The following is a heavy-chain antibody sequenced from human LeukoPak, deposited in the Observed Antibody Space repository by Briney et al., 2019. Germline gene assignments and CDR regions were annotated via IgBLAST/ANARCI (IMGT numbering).Heavy chain of an antibody. Sequence: ASVKVSCKASGGTFSSYAISWVRQAPGQGLEWMGWISAYNGNTNYAQKLQGRVTMTTDTSTSTAYMELRSLRSDDTAVYYCARCRRTPTYYYDSSGYGYDYWGQGTLVTVSS. CDR3: ARCRRTPTYYYDSSGYGYDY. J-gene: IGHJ4*02. V-gene: IGHV1-18*01. CDR1: GGTFSSYA. CDR2: ISAYNGNT. D-gene: IGHD3-22*01.